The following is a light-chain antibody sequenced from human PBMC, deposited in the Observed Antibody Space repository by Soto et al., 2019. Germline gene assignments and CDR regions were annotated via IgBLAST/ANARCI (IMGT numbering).Light chain of an antibody. J-gene: IGKJ2*01. CDR3: QQSYSTPYT. CDR2: AAS. Sequence: DIQMTQSPSSLFASVGDRVTITCRASQSISSYLNWYQQKPGKAPKLLIYAASSLQSGVPSRFSGSGSGTDFTLTISSLXXEXXXXXYCQQSYSTPYTFGQGTKLXIK. CDR1: QSISSY. V-gene: IGKV1-39*01.